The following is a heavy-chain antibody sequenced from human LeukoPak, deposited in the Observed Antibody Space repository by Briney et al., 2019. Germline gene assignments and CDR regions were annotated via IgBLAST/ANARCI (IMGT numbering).Heavy chain of an antibody. CDR1: GGSFSGYY. D-gene: IGHD5-12*01. J-gene: IGHJ4*02. CDR2: INHSGST. CDR3: ARDSNVDEGFDY. V-gene: IGHV4-34*01. Sequence: SETLSLTCAVYGGSFSGYYWSWIRQPPGKGLEWIGEINHSGSTNYNPSLKSRVTISVDTSKNQFSLKLSSVTAADTAVYYCARDSNVDEGFDYWGQGTLVTVSS.